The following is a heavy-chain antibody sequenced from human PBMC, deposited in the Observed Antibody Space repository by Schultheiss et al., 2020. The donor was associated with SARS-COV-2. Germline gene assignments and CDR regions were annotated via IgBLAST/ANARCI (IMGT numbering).Heavy chain of an antibody. D-gene: IGHD3-10*01. V-gene: IGHV3-30*04. CDR3: ARDPSHYYYGSGSWGFDY. J-gene: IGHJ4*02. Sequence: GESLKISCAASGFTFSSYAMHWVRQAPGKGLEWVAVISYDGSNKYYADSVKGRFTISRDNSKNTLYLQMNSLRAEDTAVYYCARDPSHYYYGSGSWGFDYWGQGTLVTVSS. CDR2: ISYDGSNK. CDR1: GFTFSSYA.